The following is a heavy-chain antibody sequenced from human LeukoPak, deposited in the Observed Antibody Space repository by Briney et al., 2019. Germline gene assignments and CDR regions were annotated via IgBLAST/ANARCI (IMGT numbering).Heavy chain of an antibody. CDR1: GGSISSGGYY. CDR3: ARGRQWLGNWFDP. CDR2: IYYSGST. V-gene: IGHV4-31*03. J-gene: IGHJ5*02. D-gene: IGHD6-19*01. Sequence: PSETLSLTCTVSGGSISSGGYYWSWIRQHPGKGLEWIGYIYYSGSTYYNPSLKSRVTISVDTSKNQFSLKLSSVTAADTAVYYCARGRQWLGNWFDPWGQGTLVTVSS.